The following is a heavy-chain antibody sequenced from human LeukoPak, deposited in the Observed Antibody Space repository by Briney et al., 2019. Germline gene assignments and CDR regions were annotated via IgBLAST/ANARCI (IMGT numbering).Heavy chain of an antibody. Sequence: PGGSLRLSCAASGFTFSSYSMNWVPQAPGKGLEWVSSISSSSSYIYYADSVKGRFTISRDNAKNSLYLQMNSLRAEDTAVYYCARGFQYYYGSGSYWGQGTLVTVSS. CDR3: ARGFQYYYGSGSY. V-gene: IGHV3-21*01. CDR2: ISSSSSYI. CDR1: GFTFSSYS. D-gene: IGHD3-10*01. J-gene: IGHJ4*02.